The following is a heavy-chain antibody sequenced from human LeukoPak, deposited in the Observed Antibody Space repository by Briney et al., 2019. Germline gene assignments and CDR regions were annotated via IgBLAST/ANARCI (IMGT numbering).Heavy chain of an antibody. J-gene: IGHJ3*01. CDR2: IYYSGST. CDR1: GGSISSYY. Sequence: SETLSLTCTVSGGSISSYYWSWIRQPPGKGLEWIGYIYYSGSTNYNPSLKSQVTISVDTSKNQFSLKLSSVTAADTAVYYCARVAGSGSSIGAFDVWGQGTMVTVSS. D-gene: IGHD1-26*01. CDR3: ARVAGSGSSIGAFDV. V-gene: IGHV4-59*08.